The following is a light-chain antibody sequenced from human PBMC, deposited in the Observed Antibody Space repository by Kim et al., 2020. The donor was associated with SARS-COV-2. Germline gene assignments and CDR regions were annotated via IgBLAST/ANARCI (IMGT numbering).Light chain of an antibody. Sequence: GERRPLSCQSRPTTSVSYLAWHQQNTGRAPTRHIWDASTRLTGTPQRFSVDGWGTDFPLTISRLEPEDVAVFYCQQYGGSSLWTFRQGTKV. CDR1: PTTSVSY. CDR2: DAS. J-gene: IGKJ1*01. CDR3: QQYGGSSLWT. V-gene: IGKV3-20*01.